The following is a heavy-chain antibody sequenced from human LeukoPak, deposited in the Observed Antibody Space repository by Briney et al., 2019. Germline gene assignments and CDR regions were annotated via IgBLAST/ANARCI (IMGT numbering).Heavy chain of an antibody. CDR2: ISYDGSNK. CDR1: GFTFSSYA. CDR3: AKGSRGVMFDY. Sequence: PGGSLRLSCAASGFTFSSYAMHWVRQAPGKGLEWVAVISYDGSNKYYADSVKGRFTISRDNSKNTLYLQMNSLRAEDTAVYYCAKGSRGVMFDYWGQGTLVTVSS. D-gene: IGHD3-10*01. J-gene: IGHJ4*02. V-gene: IGHV3-30-3*01.